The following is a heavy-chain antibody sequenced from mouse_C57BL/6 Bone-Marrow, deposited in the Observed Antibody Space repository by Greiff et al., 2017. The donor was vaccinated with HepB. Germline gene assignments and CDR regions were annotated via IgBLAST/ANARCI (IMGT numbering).Heavy chain of an antibody. Sequence: QVQLQQPGAELVKPGASVKMSCKASGYTFTSYWITWVKQRPGQGLEWIGDIYPGSGSTNYNEKFKSKATLTVDKSSSTAYMQLSSLTSEDSAVYYCAREGDYWYFDVWGTGTTVTVSS. J-gene: IGHJ1*03. CDR2: IYPGSGST. CDR3: AREGDYWYFDV. V-gene: IGHV1-55*01. CDR1: GYTFTSYW.